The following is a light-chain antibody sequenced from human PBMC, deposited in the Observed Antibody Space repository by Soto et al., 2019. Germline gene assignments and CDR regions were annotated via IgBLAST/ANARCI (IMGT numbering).Light chain of an antibody. CDR2: DAT. V-gene: IGKV1-33*01. CDR1: QDITIC. Sequence: DLPMTQSPSSLSASVGDRVTITCQASQDITICLNWYQQKPGKAPKLLIYDATNLETGVPSRFSGSGSGTDFTFTISNLQPEDVATYYCHQYDSLPPFTFGPGTTVDIK. CDR3: HQYDSLPPFT. J-gene: IGKJ3*01.